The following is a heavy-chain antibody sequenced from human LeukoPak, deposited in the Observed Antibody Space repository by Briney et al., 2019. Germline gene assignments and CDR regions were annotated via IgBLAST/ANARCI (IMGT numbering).Heavy chain of an antibody. CDR3: ARQPANYYYMDV. CDR1: GGSISSYY. V-gene: IGHV4-59*01. CDR2: IYYSGST. J-gene: IGHJ6*03. Sequence: SETLSLTCTVSGGSISSYYWSWIRQPPGKGLEWIGYIYYSGSTDYNPSLKSRVTISVDTSKNQFSLKLSSVTAADTAVYYCARQPANYYYMDVWGKGTTVTVSS. D-gene: IGHD2-2*01.